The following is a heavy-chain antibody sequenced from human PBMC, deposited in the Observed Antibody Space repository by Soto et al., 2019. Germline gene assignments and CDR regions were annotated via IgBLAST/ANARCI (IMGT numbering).Heavy chain of an antibody. Sequence: PSETLSLTCTVSGGSVSSGGSYWSWIRRHPGEGLGWIGYIYYTGKTYYNPSLKSRVTISVDTSKNQFSLRLSSVTAADTAVYYCARTLHYGDYGDFDYGGQGTLVTVSS. CDR3: ARTLHYGDYGDFDY. CDR2: IYYTGKT. D-gene: IGHD4-17*01. CDR1: GGSVSSGGSY. V-gene: IGHV4-31*03. J-gene: IGHJ4*02.